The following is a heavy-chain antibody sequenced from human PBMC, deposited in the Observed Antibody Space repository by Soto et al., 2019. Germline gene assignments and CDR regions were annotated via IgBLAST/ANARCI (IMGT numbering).Heavy chain of an antibody. CDR2: VSIGGST. D-gene: IGHD2-15*01. CDR3: AKRRGAGGHFDY. J-gene: IGHJ4*02. V-gene: IGHV3-23*01. Sequence: PVGSLRLSCGASGFTFSSYAMGWVRQGPGKGLEWVAVVSIGGSTHYADSVRGRFTISRDNSKNTLSLQMNSLTAEDTAVYFCAKRRGAGGHFDYWGQGALVTVSS. CDR1: GFTFSSYA.